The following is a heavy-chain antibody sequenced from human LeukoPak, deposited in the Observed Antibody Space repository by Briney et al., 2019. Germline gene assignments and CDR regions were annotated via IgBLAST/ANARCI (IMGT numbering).Heavy chain of an antibody. CDR3: ARDSLFVVVPAATGPSFRFDP. Sequence: GGSLRLSCAASGFTFSSYAMHWVRQAPGKGLEWVAVISYDGSNKYYADSVKGRFTISRDNSKNTLYLQMNSLRAEDTAVYYCARDSLFVVVPAATGPSFRFDPWGQGTLVTVSX. CDR1: GFTFSSYA. D-gene: IGHD2-2*01. CDR2: ISYDGSNK. J-gene: IGHJ5*02. V-gene: IGHV3-30-3*01.